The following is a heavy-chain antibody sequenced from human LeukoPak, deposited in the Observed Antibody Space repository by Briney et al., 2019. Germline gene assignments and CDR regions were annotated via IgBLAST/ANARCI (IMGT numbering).Heavy chain of an antibody. CDR2: IYYSGST. CDR3: ASRPYYHYGMDV. V-gene: IGHV4-59*01. CDR1: GGSISSYY. Sequence: SETLSLTCTVSGGSISSYYWSWLRQPPGKGLEWIGYIYYSGSTNYNPSLKSRVTISVDTSKNQFSLKLSSVTAADTAVYYCASRPYYHYGMDVWGQGTTVTVSS. J-gene: IGHJ6*02.